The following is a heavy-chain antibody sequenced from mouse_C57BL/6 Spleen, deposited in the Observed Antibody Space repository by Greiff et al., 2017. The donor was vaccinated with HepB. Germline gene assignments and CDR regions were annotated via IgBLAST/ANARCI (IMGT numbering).Heavy chain of an antibody. CDR3: VREGDYYGTQAWFAY. D-gene: IGHD1-1*01. CDR2: IRSKSSNYAT. Sequence: EVQGVESGGGLVQPKGSLKLSCAASGFTFNTYAMHWVRQAPGKGLEWVARIRSKSSNYATYYADSVKDRFTISRDDSQSMLYLQMNNLKTEDTAMYYCVREGDYYGTQAWFAYWGQGTLVTVSA. V-gene: IGHV10-3*01. CDR1: GFTFNTYA. J-gene: IGHJ3*01.